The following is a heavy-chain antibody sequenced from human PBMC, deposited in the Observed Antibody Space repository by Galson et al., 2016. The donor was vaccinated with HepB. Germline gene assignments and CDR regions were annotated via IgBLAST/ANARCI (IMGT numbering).Heavy chain of an antibody. CDR3: GKVFDVWNAWMEH. CDR1: GFLFKNYA. J-gene: IGHJ4*02. CDR2: ISGSGGTT. V-gene: IGHV3-23*01. D-gene: IGHD1-1*01. Sequence: SLRLSCAASGFLFKNYAMTWVRQAPGKGLEWVSVISGSGGTTFYGDSVKGRFSISRDNSQNTVYLEMNSLRAENTAVYFCGKVFDVWNAWMEHWGQGTRVTVSS.